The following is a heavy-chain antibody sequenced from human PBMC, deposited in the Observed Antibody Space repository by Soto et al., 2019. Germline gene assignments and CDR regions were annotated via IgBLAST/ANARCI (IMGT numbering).Heavy chain of an antibody. CDR2: IKSKTDGGTT. CDR1: GFTFSNAW. CDR3: TRKIAVARIYDYYYYGMDV. Sequence: PGGSLRLSCAASGFTFSNAWMSWVRQAPGKGLEWVGRIKSKTDGGTTDYAAPVKGRFTISRDDSKNTLYLQMNSLKTEDTAVYYCTRKIAVARIYDYYYYGMDVWGQGTTVTVSS. J-gene: IGHJ6*02. V-gene: IGHV3-15*01. D-gene: IGHD6-19*01.